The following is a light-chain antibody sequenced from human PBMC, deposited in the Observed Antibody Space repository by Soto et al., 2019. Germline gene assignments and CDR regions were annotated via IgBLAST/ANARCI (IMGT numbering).Light chain of an antibody. Sequence: QSALTQPPSASGSPGQSVTISCTGSSSHVGGYNYVSWYQPHPGKAPKLMISEVSKRTSGVPDRLSGSKSGNTASLTVSGLQAADEADYYCSSYGGSNTVVFGGGTQLTVL. J-gene: IGLJ2*01. CDR3: SSYGGSNTVV. CDR1: SSHVGGYNY. V-gene: IGLV2-8*01. CDR2: EVS.